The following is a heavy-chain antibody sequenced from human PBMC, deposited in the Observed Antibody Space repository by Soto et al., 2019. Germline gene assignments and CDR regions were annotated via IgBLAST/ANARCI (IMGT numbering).Heavy chain of an antibody. Sequence: PSQTLSLTCVISGDSVSSNSAAWNWIRQSPSRGLEWLGRTHYRSKWYNGYAVSVKSRITINADTSKNHFSLQLNSVTPEDTAVYYCARAQPDSAYIWGGPFDIWGQGTMVTVS. CDR3: ARAQPDSAYIWGGPFDI. J-gene: IGHJ3*02. V-gene: IGHV6-1*01. CDR2: THYRSKWYN. D-gene: IGHD3-16*01. CDR1: GDSVSSNSAA.